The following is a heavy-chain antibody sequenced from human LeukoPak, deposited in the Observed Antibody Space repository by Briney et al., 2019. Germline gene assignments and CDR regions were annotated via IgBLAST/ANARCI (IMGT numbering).Heavy chain of an antibody. CDR3: TRGLGDHFDY. CDR1: GFTFGDYA. V-gene: IGHV3-49*04. J-gene: IGHJ4*02. Sequence: GGSLRLSCTASGFTFGDYAMSWVRQAPGKGLEWVGFIRSKAYGGTTEYAASVKGRFTISRDDSKSIAYLQMNSLKTEDTAVYYCTRGLGDHFDYWGQGTLVTVSS. D-gene: IGHD2-21*02. CDR2: IRSKAYGGTT.